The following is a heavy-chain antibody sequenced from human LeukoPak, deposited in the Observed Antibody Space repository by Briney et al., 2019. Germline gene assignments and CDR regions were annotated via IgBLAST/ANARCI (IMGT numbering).Heavy chain of an antibody. CDR3: ARDQSVRLLQTSSTYFKHVFAI. D-gene: IGHD6-13*01. CDR1: GYTFTNYG. Sequence: ASVKVSCKTSGYTFTNYGISWVRQAPGLGLEWMGWISAYNGNTNYAQKVQGRVTMTTDTSTSTTYMELRSLRFDDTAVYYCARDQSVRLLQTSSTYFKHVFAIWGQGSMVTVSS. CDR2: ISAYNGNT. V-gene: IGHV1-18*01. J-gene: IGHJ3*02.